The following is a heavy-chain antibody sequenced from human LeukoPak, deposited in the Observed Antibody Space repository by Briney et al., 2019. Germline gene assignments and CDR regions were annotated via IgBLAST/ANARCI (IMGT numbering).Heavy chain of an antibody. CDR2: IIPIFGTA. CDR1: GGTFISYA. V-gene: IGHV1-69*01. Sequence: SVKVSCKASGGTFISYAISWVRQAPGQGLEWMGGIIPIFGTANYAQKFQGRVTITADESTSTAYMELSSLRSEDTAVYYCARSDVVVPAAPDYWGQGTLVTVSS. J-gene: IGHJ4*02. D-gene: IGHD2-2*01. CDR3: ARSDVVVPAAPDY.